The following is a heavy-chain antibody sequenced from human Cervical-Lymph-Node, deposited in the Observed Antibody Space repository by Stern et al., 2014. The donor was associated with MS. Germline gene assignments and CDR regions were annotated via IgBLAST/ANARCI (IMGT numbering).Heavy chain of an antibody. CDR1: GFTVSSTY. Sequence: EMQLVESGGGLIQPGGSLRLSCAPSGFTVSSTYMSWVRQAPGRGLAWVSIIFSGGATAYAVSVKGRFTISRDNSRNTLYLQMNSLRAEDTAFYYCARVPPGYGSNSFFDYWGQGNLVTVSS. CDR2: IFSGGAT. J-gene: IGHJ4*02. D-gene: IGHD4-23*01. V-gene: IGHV3-53*01. CDR3: ARVPPGYGSNSFFDY.